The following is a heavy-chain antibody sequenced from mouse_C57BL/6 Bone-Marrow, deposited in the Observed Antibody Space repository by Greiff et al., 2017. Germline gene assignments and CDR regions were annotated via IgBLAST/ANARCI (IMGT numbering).Heavy chain of an antibody. V-gene: IGHV1-81*01. CDR3: ASGDYYGSSLDY. J-gene: IGHJ2*01. Sequence: QVQLQQSGAELARPGASVKLSCKASGYTFTSYGISWVKQRTGQGLEWIGEIYPRSGNTYYNEKFKGKATLTADKSSSTAYMELLSLTSEDSAVYFCASGDYYGSSLDYWGQGTTLTVSS. CDR2: IYPRSGNT. D-gene: IGHD1-1*01. CDR1: GYTFTSYG.